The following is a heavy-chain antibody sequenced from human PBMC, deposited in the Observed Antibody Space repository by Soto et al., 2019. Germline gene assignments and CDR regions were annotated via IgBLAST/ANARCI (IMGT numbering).Heavy chain of an antibody. J-gene: IGHJ3*02. CDR3: ASHTMVRGVNAFDI. V-gene: IGHV4-31*03. CDR2: IYYSGST. Sequence: QVQLQESGPGLVKPSQTLSLTCTVSGGSISSGGYYWSWIRQHPGKGLEWIGYIYYSGSTYYNPSLMSRVTISVDTSKNQFSLKLSSVTAADTAVYYCASHTMVRGVNAFDIWGQGTMVTVSS. CDR1: GGSISSGGYY. D-gene: IGHD3-10*01.